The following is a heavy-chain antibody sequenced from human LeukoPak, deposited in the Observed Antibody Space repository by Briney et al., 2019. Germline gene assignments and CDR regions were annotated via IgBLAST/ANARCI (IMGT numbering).Heavy chain of an antibody. V-gene: IGHV3-23*01. CDR1: GFTFSSSA. CDR3: ARIYDSLN. Sequence: PGGSLRLSCAASGFTFSSSAMSWVRQAPGKGLEWVSAISNNGGYTYYADSVKGRFTISRDNSKNTLYLQMNSLRAEDTAVYYCARIYDSLNWGQGTLVTVSS. D-gene: IGHD3-22*01. CDR2: ISNNGGYT. J-gene: IGHJ4*02.